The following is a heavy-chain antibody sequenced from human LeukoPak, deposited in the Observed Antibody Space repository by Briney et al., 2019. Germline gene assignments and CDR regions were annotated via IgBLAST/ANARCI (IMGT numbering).Heavy chain of an antibody. V-gene: IGHV3-74*01. Sequence: GGSLRLSCAASGFTFSTYWMHWVRQAPGKGLVWVSRINSDGSSTNYADSVKDRFTISRDNAKNTLYLQMNSLRAEDTAVYYCARGGGWYSFDYWGQGTLVTVSS. CDR1: GFTFSTYW. CDR3: ARGGGWYSFDY. J-gene: IGHJ4*02. CDR2: INSDGSST. D-gene: IGHD6-19*01.